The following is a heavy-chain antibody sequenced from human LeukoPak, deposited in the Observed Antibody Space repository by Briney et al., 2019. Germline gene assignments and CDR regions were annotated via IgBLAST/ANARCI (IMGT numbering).Heavy chain of an antibody. CDR2: IGPIFGTA. J-gene: IGHJ3*02. CDR1: GGALSSYT. V-gene: IGHV1-69*05. CDR3: AVDSSSVGAFDI. D-gene: IGHD6-6*01. Sequence: ASVKVSCKASGGALSSYTISWVRQAPGQGLEWMGGIGPIFGTANYAQKFQGGVTITTDESTSTAYMELSSLKSEDTAVYYCAVDSSSVGAFDIWGQGTMVTVSS.